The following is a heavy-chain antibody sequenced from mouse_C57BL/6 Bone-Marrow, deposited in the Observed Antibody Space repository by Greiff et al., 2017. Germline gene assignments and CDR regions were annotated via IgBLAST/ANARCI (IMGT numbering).Heavy chain of an antibody. D-gene: IGHD1-1*01. J-gene: IGHJ2*01. CDR3: TTDASTTVVATEFDY. V-gene: IGHV14-4*01. CDR2: IDPANGDT. CDR1: GFNIKDDY. Sequence: VQLQQSGAELVRPGASVKLSCTASGFNIKDDYMHWVKQRPEQGLEWIGWIDPANGDTEYASKFQGKATITADTSSNTAYLQLSSLTSEDTAVXYCTTDASTTVVATEFDYWGQGTTLTVSS.